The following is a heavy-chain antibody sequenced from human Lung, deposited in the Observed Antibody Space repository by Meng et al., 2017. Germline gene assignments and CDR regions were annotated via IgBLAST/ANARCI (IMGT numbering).Heavy chain of an antibody. D-gene: IGHD4-11*01. CDR2: INHSGST. J-gene: IGHJ4*02. CDR1: GGSFSDYY. V-gene: IGHV4-34*01. CDR3: ARGPTTMAHDFDY. Sequence: QVQLQAWGEVLLKPSETLALTCVVSGGSFSDYYWSWIRQPPGKGLEWIGEINHSGSTNYNPSLESRATISVDTSQNNLSLKLSSVTAADSAVYYCARGPTTMAHDFDYWGQGTLVTVSS.